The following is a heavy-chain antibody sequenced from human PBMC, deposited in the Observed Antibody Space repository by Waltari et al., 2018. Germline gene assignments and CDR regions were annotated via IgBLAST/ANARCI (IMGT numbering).Heavy chain of an antibody. Sequence: QVQLQQWGAGLLKPSETLSLTCAVYGGYFSYYYWNWIRQPPGKGLEWIVEINQSESTNYNPSLKSRVTISLDTSKNQVSLKLSSVTAADTAVYYCAGVLAAAGTFGFDYWGQGTLVTVSS. V-gene: IGHV4-34*01. CDR3: AGVLAAAGTFGFDY. D-gene: IGHD6-13*01. CDR2: INQSEST. CDR1: GGYFSYYY. J-gene: IGHJ4*02.